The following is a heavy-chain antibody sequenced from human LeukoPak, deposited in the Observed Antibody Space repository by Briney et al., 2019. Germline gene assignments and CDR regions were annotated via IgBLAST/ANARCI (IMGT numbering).Heavy chain of an antibody. J-gene: IGHJ3*02. CDR1: GFTFSSYS. CDR3: ARDSRLIAVAGIRAWDAFDI. D-gene: IGHD6-19*01. Sequence: GGSLRLSCTASGFTFSSYSMNWVRQAPGKGLEWVSSISSSSSYIYYADSVKGRFTISRDNAKNSLYLQMNSLRAEDTAVYYCARDSRLIAVAGIRAWDAFDIWGQGTMVTVSS. V-gene: IGHV3-21*01. CDR2: ISSSSSYI.